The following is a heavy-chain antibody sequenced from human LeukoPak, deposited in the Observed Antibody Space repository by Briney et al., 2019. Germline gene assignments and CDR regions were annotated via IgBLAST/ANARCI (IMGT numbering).Heavy chain of an antibody. D-gene: IGHD1-26*01. CDR1: GFTFSNYA. CDR3: AKGSSGVSSNDAFDI. V-gene: IGHV3-23*01. CDR2: ISDGGHNT. J-gene: IGHJ3*02. Sequence: PGGSLRLSCAASGFTFSNYAMTWVRQAPGKGLEWVSTISDGGHNTYYADSVKGRFTISRDNSKNTLYLLMNILRADDTAVYYCAKGSSGVSSNDAFDIWGQGTMVTVSS.